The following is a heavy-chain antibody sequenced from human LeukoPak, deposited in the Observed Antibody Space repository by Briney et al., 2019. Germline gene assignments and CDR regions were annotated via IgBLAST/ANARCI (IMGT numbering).Heavy chain of an antibody. J-gene: IGHJ4*02. CDR3: ARAPPTYGSGSYYGQFDY. D-gene: IGHD3-10*01. CDR1: GFTFSSYS. CDR2: ISSSSSYI. V-gene: IGHV3-21*01. Sequence: PGGSLRLSCAASGFTFSSYSMTWVRQAPGKGLEWVSSISSSSSYIYYADSVKGRFTISRDNAKNSLYLQMNSLRAEDTAVYYCARAPPTYGSGSYYGQFDYWGQGTLVTVSS.